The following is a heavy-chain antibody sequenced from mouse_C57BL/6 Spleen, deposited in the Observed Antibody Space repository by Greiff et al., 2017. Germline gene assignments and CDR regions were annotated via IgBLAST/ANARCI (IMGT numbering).Heavy chain of an antibody. Sequence: QVQLQQSGAELVKPGASVKISCKASGYAFSSYWMNWVKQRPGKGLEWIGQIYPGDGDTNYNGKFKGKATLTADKSSSTAYMQLSSLTSEDSAVYFCARCLHYYGSRGDWYFDVWGTGTTVTVSS. CDR3: ARCLHYYGSRGDWYFDV. V-gene: IGHV1-80*01. CDR2: IYPGDGDT. D-gene: IGHD1-1*01. J-gene: IGHJ1*03. CDR1: GYAFSSYW.